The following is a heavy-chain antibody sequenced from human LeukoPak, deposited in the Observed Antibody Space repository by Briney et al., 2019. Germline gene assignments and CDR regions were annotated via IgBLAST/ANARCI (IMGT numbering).Heavy chain of an antibody. J-gene: IGHJ4*02. CDR1: GFTFSSYW. D-gene: IGHD3-22*01. CDR2: ISWNSGSI. CDR3: AKDKGSNYYDSSGYLDY. Sequence: GGSLRLSCAASGFTFSSYWMHWARQAPGKGLEWVSGISWNSGSIGYADSVKGRFTISRDNAKHSLYPQMNSLRAEDMALYYCAKDKGSNYYDSSGYLDYWGQGTLVTVSS. V-gene: IGHV3-9*03.